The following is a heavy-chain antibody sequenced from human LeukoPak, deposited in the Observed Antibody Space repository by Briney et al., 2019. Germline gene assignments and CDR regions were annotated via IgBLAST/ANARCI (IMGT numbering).Heavy chain of an antibody. CDR3: ARDGPGYCSGGSCYPYFDY. Sequence: GASVKVSCKASGYTFTGYYMHWVRQAPGQGLEWMGWINPNSGGTNYAQKFQGRVTMTRDTSISTAYMELSRLRSDDTAVYYCARDGPGYCSGGSCYPYFDYWGQGTLVTVSS. V-gene: IGHV1-2*02. CDR2: INPNSGGT. D-gene: IGHD2-15*01. CDR1: GYTFTGYY. J-gene: IGHJ4*02.